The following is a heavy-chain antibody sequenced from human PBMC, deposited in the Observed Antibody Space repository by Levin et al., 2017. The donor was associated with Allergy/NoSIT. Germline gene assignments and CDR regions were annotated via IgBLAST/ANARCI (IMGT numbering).Heavy chain of an antibody. V-gene: IGHV4-34*01. CDR3: ARASARIAVAGSIGSPFDY. Sequence: SQTLSLPCAVYGGSFRGYYWSWIRQPPGKGLEWIGEINHSGSTNYNPSLKSRVTISVDTSKNQFSLKLSSVTAADTAVYYCARASARIAVAGSIGSPFDYWGQGTLVTVSS. CDR1: GGSFRGYY. J-gene: IGHJ4*02. CDR2: INHSGST. D-gene: IGHD6-19*01.